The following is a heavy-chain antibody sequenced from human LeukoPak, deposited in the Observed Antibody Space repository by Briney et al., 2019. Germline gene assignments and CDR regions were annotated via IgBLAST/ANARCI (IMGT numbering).Heavy chain of an antibody. D-gene: IGHD2-15*01. V-gene: IGHV3-23*01. CDR2: ISGSGGST. CDR3: AKDLGIVVVAATSFDY. Sequence: PGGSLRLSCAASGFTFSSYATSWVRQAPGEGLEWVSGISGSGGSTYYADSVKGRFTISRDNSKNTLYLQMNSLRAKDTAVYYCAKDLGIVVVAATSFDYWGQGTLVTVSS. CDR1: GFTFSSYA. J-gene: IGHJ4*02.